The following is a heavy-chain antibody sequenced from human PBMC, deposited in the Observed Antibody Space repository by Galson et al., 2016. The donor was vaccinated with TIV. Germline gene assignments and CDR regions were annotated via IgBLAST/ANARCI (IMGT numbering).Heavy chain of an antibody. D-gene: IGHD2-15*01. J-gene: IGHJ4*02. Sequence: SVKVSCKASGYTFTAYYMHWVRQAPGQRLVWMGWINPNSGATYYGQSFQGSVTMTRDKSTSTVYLDLSRLRAGDTALYYGARDPAPAGQGWYDYWGQGTLVTVSS. V-gene: IGHV1-2*02. CDR2: INPNSGAT. CDR1: GYTFTAYY. CDR3: ARDPAPAGQGWYDY.